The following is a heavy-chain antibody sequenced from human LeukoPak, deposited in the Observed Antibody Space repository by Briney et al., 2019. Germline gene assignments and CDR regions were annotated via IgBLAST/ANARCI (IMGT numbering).Heavy chain of an antibody. Sequence: GGSLRLSCTVSGFSFSNFGMHWVRQAPGKGLEWVAYIRYDESNRYYADFVKGRFIISRDNSRNVLYLQMNGLRPEDTGLYFCARDFSSGYRSDGPRFDPWGHGTLVTVPS. J-gene: IGHJ5*02. D-gene: IGHD2-15*01. CDR1: GFSFSNFG. V-gene: IGHV3-30*02. CDR2: IRYDESNR. CDR3: ARDFSSGYRSDGPRFDP.